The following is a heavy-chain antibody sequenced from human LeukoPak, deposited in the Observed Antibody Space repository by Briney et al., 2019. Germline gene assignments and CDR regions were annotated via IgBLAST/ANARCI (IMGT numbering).Heavy chain of an antibody. V-gene: IGHV4-39*07. CDR3: ARGSGRHYYYYYMDV. D-gene: IGHD1-26*01. CDR2: IYYTGST. Sequence: SETLSLTCSVSGGSIDTSDHFWGWIRQPPGKGLGLIGSIYYTGSTYYYPSLKSRVTMSLDTSTNQFSLELNSVTAADTAVYYCARGSGRHYYYYYMDVWGKGTTVTVSS. CDR1: GGSIDTSDHF. J-gene: IGHJ6*03.